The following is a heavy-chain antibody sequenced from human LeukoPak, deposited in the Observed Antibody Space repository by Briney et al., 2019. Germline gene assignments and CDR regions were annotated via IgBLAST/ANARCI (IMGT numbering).Heavy chain of an antibody. Sequence: GASVKVSCKASGYTFTGYYMHCVRQAPGQGLEWMGWINPNSGGTNYAQKLQGRVTMTTDTSTSTAYMELRSLRSDDTAVYYCARDGDCSGGSCYSIYLFDYWGQGTLVTVSS. CDR2: INPNSGGT. D-gene: IGHD2-15*01. CDR1: GYTFTGYY. CDR3: ARDGDCSGGSCYSIYLFDY. V-gene: IGHV1-2*02. J-gene: IGHJ4*02.